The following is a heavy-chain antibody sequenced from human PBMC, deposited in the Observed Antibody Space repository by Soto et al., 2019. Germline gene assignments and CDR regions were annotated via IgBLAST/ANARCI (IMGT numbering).Heavy chain of an antibody. CDR3: AREAGTWHLPLNWFDP. CDR2: ISSSSSTI. CDR1: GFTFSSYS. D-gene: IGHD6-19*01. Sequence: EVQLVESGGGLVQPGGSLRLSCAASGFTFSSYSMNWVRQAPGKGLEWVSYISSSSSTIYYADSVKGRFTISRDNAKNSLYLQMNSLRDEDTAVYYCAREAGTWHLPLNWFDPWGQGTLVTVPS. V-gene: IGHV3-48*02. J-gene: IGHJ5*02.